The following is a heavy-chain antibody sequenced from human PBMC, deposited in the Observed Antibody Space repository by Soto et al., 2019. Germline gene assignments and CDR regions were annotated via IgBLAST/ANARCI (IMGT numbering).Heavy chain of an antibody. V-gene: IGHV4-39*07. D-gene: IGHD3-22*01. CDR3: ARGHYYDSSAYTFPFAY. CDR1: GGSISSSSYY. CDR2: IFYSGST. J-gene: IGHJ4*02. Sequence: SETLSLTCTVSGGSISSSSYYWGWIRQPPGKGLEWIGSIFYSGSTYYNPSLKSRVTISVDTSKNQFSLKLSSVTAADTAVYFCARGHYYDSSAYTFPFAYWGQGTLVTVSS.